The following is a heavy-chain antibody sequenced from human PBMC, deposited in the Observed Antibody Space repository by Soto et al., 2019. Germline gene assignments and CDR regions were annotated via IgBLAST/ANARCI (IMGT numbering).Heavy chain of an antibody. CDR2: ISGSGGST. J-gene: IGHJ6*02. CDR3: AKDIVVVPAAISSMYGMDV. V-gene: IGHV3-23*01. D-gene: IGHD2-2*01. CDR1: GFTFSSYA. Sequence: GGSLRLSCAASGFTFSSYAMSWVRQAPGKGLERVSAISGSGGSTYYADSVKGRFTISRDNSKNTLYLQMNSLRAEDTAVYYCAKDIVVVPAAISSMYGMDVWGQGTTVTVSS.